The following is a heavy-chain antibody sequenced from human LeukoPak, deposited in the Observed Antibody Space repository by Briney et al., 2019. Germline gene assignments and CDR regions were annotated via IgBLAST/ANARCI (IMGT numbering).Heavy chain of an antibody. V-gene: IGHV1-18*01. D-gene: IGHD4-11*01. J-gene: IGHJ6*02. CDR1: GYTFTSYG. Sequence: ASVKVSCKASGYTFTSYGISWVRLAPGQGLEWMGWISGYNGITNYAQKLQGRVTMTTDTSTSTAYMELRSLRPDDTAVYCCARDRKIDYPYYYGMDVWGQGTTVTVSS. CDR3: ARDRKIDYPYYYGMDV. CDR2: ISGYNGIT.